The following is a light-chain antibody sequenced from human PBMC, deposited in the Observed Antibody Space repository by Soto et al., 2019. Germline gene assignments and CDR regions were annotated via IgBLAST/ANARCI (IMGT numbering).Light chain of an antibody. Sequence: QSALTQPASVSGSPGQSMTISCTGTSSDVGGYNYVSWYQQHPGKAPKLMIYDVSNRPSGVSNRFSGSKSGNTASLTISGLQAEDEADYYCSSYTSSSTPCVFRTGTKLTVL. J-gene: IGLJ1*01. CDR3: SSYTSSSTPCV. CDR1: SSDVGGYNY. CDR2: DVS. V-gene: IGLV2-14*01.